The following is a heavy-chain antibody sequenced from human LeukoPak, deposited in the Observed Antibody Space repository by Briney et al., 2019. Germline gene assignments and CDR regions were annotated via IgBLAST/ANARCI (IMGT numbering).Heavy chain of an antibody. V-gene: IGHV4-4*02. Sequence: SETLSLTCGVSGGSITTTNYWSWVRQPPGGGLEWIGEISLAGRTRYNPSLKSRVNISIDESKNHLYLNLASVTAADTAVYYCSRESGPFCPFGHWGQGTLVADTS. D-gene: IGHD1-26*01. CDR2: ISLAGRT. CDR3: SRESGPFCPFGH. J-gene: IGHJ4*02. CDR1: GGSITTTNY.